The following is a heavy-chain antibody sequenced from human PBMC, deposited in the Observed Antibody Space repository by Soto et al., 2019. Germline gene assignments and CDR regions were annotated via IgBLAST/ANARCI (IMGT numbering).Heavy chain of an antibody. CDR1: GGSISSSSYY. Sequence: SETLSLTGTVSGGSISSSSYYWGWIRQPPGKGLEWIGSIYYSGSTYYNPSLKSRVTISVDTSKNQFSLKLSSVTAADTAVYYCARLGTDYYGMDVWGQGTTVTVSS. V-gene: IGHV4-39*01. J-gene: IGHJ6*02. CDR2: IYYSGST. D-gene: IGHD2-8*02. CDR3: ARLGTDYYGMDV.